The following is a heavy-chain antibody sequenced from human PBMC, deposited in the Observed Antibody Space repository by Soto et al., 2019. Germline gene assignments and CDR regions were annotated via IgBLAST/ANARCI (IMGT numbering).Heavy chain of an antibody. V-gene: IGHV4-59*01. CDR2: IYYSGST. CDR1: GDSMSRYY. Sequence: SETLSLTCTVSGDSMSRYYWSWIRQPPGKGLEWIGYIYYSGSTTYNPSLRSRVTMSVDTSKNQFSLRLSSVTAADTAVYYCATPKSNYQTFDHWGQGSQVTVSS. CDR3: ATPKSNYQTFDH. J-gene: IGHJ4*02. D-gene: IGHD4-4*01.